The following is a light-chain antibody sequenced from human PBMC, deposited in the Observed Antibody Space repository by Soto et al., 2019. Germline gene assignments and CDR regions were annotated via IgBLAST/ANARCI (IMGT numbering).Light chain of an antibody. Sequence: EIVLTQSPATLSLSPGERATLSCRASQSVSSYLSWYQQKPGQAPRLLIYDASNRATGIPARFSGSGSGTDFTLTISSLEPEDFAVYYCQQRSGWPATFGRGTKVQIK. V-gene: IGKV3-11*01. CDR2: DAS. J-gene: IGKJ4*02. CDR3: QQRSGWPAT. CDR1: QSVSSY.